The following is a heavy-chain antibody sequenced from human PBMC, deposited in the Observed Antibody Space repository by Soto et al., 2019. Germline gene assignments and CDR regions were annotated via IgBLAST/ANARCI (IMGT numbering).Heavy chain of an antibody. CDR1: GFSVSSYY. CDR2: IYNSGGT. CDR3: ARDLASTTIPNY. D-gene: IGHD4-17*01. Sequence: LRLSCAASGFSVSSYYMSWVRQAPGKGLEWVSVIYNSGGTYYADSVKGRFTISRDNSKNTLYLQMNSLRADDTAMYYCARDLASTTIPNYWGQGTLVTVSS. V-gene: IGHV3-53*01. J-gene: IGHJ4*02.